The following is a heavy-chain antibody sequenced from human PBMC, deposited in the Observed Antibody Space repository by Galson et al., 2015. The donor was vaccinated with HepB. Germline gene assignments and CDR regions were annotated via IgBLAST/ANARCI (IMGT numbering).Heavy chain of an antibody. J-gene: IGHJ4*02. D-gene: IGHD4-17*01. CDR3: ARVADADYGDHTHFDY. Sequence: SLRLSCAASGFIFSDYYMRWIRQAPGKGLEWISYISGSTIYTNYAGSVKGRFTISRDNAKNSLYLHLNSVTAEDTAVYYCARVADADYGDHTHFDYGGQGTLVTVSS. CDR2: ISGSTIYT. CDR1: GFIFSDYY. V-gene: IGHV3-11*06.